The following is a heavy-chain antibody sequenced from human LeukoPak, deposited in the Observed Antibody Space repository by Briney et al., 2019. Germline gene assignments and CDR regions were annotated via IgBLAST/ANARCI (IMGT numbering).Heavy chain of an antibody. D-gene: IGHD2-2*01. V-gene: IGHV3-30-3*01. J-gene: IGHJ4*02. Sequence: PGGSLRLSCAASGFTSGFTFSSYSMHWVRQAPGKGLEWVSFISYDGSTKYYADSVKGRFTISRDNSKNTLYLQMNSLRAEDTAVYYCARDRVVVVPAAYFGLYYFDYWGQGTLVTVSS. CDR2: ISYDGSTK. CDR3: ARDRVVVVPAAYFGLYYFDY. CDR1: GFTFSSYS.